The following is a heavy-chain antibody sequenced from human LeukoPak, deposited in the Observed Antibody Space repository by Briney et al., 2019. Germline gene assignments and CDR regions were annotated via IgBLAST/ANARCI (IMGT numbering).Heavy chain of an antibody. J-gene: IGHJ4*02. Sequence: PSGTLSLTCAVSGGSIISTNWWNWVRQLPGRGQEWIGEIYHSGSTNYNPTLKSRVTISVDKSKNQFSLKLNSVTAADTAVYYCARGGSSGWASQYYFDYWGQGTLVTVSS. CDR1: GGSIISTNW. CDR2: IYHSGST. CDR3: ARGGSSGWASQYYFDY. V-gene: IGHV4-4*02. D-gene: IGHD6-19*01.